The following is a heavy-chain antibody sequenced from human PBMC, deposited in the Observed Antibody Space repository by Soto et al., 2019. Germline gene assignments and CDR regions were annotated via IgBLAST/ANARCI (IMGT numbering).Heavy chain of an antibody. CDR3: ARVVVLMYHWFDP. Sequence: PSETLSLTCTVSGVSVSSSSYYWGWVRQPPGKGLEWIGSVYYSGSTYYNPSLESRVTISVDKSKNQFSLKLMSLSAADTAVYYCARVVVLMYHWFDPWGQGTLVTVSS. D-gene: IGHD2-8*01. V-gene: IGHV4-39*01. J-gene: IGHJ5*02. CDR1: GVSVSSSSYY. CDR2: VYYSGST.